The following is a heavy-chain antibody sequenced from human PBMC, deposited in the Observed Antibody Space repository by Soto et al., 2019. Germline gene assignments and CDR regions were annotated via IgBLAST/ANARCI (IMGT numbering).Heavy chain of an antibody. V-gene: IGHV4-59*08. J-gene: IGHJ2*01. Sequence: PSETLSLTGTVSGGSISSYYWSWIRQPPGKGLEWIGYIYYSGSTNYNPSLKSRVTISVDTSKNQFSLKLSSVTAADTTVYYCARRFSYWYFDLWGRGTLVTSPQ. CDR3: ARRFSYWYFDL. CDR1: GGSISSYY. D-gene: IGHD3-3*01. CDR2: IYYSGST.